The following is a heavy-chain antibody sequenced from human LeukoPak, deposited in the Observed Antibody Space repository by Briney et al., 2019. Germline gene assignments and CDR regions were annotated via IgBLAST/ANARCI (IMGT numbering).Heavy chain of an antibody. J-gene: IGHJ4*02. CDR2: IYSGGST. CDR1: GFTVSSNY. D-gene: IGHD3-10*01. V-gene: IGHV3-66*01. Sequence: GGSLRLSCAASGFTVSSNYMSWVRQAPGKGLEWVSVIYSGGSTYYADSVKGRFTISRDNSRNTLYLQMNSLRAEDTAVYYCGKTYYGSGSYYSGPNDYWGQGTLVTVSS. CDR3: GKTYYGSGSYYSGPNDY.